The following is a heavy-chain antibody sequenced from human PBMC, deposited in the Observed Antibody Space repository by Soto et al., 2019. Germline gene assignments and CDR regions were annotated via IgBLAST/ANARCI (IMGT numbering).Heavy chain of an antibody. D-gene: IGHD2-15*01. CDR1: GFSFSSYW. CDR3: SRLSRGAPGGYC. V-gene: IGHV3-7*03. J-gene: IGHJ4*02. Sequence: AGGSLRLSCAASGFSFSSYWMIWARQVPGKGLEWLAKINQDGSEKNYVDSVRGRFTISRDNAKSSVYLQLGSLRAEDTAVYFCSRLSRGAPGGYCWGKGTMVTVSS. CDR2: INQDGSEK.